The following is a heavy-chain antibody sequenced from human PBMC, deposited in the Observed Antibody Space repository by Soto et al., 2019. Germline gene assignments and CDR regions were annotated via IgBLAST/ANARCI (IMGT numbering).Heavy chain of an antibody. D-gene: IGHD3-9*01. CDR3: ARCMSYDILTADY. Sequence: PSETLSLTCTVSGGSISSYHWSWIRQPPGKGLEWIGYIYYSGSTNYNPSLKSRVTISVDTSRNQFSLKLSSVTAADTAVYYCARCMSYDILTADYWGQGTLVTVSS. CDR2: IYYSGST. J-gene: IGHJ4*02. CDR1: GGSISSYH. V-gene: IGHV4-59*01.